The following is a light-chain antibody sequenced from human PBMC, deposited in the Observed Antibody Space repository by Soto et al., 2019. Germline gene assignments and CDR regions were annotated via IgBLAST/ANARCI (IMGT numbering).Light chain of an antibody. V-gene: IGLV2-14*01. CDR3: SSYTSSSLDVV. J-gene: IGLJ2*01. CDR1: SSDVGGYNY. CDR2: EVS. Sequence: QSALTQPASVSGSPGQSITISCTGTSSDVGGYNYVSWYQQHPGKAPKLMIYEVSNRPSGVSNRFSGSKSGNTASLTISGLQAEDEADYYCSSYTSSSLDVVFGGGTTLTVL.